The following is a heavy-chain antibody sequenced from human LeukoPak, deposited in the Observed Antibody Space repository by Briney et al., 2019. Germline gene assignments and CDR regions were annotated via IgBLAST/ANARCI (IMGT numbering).Heavy chain of an antibody. D-gene: IGHD2-21*02. Sequence: GESLKISCKGSGYSFTSYWIGWVRQMPGKGLEWMGIIYLGDSDTRYSPSFQGQVTISADKSISTAYLQWSSLKASDTAMYYCARHRVVTAPYPYYYYGMDVWGQGTTVTVSS. CDR2: IYLGDSDT. J-gene: IGHJ6*02. CDR1: GYSFTSYW. CDR3: ARHRVVTAPYPYYYYGMDV. V-gene: IGHV5-51*01.